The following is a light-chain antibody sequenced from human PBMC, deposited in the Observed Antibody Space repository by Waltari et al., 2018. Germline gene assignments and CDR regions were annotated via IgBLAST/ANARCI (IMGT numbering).Light chain of an antibody. J-gene: IGLJ1*01. Sequence: QSVLTPPPSASGSPGQSLTVSCSGNLANLPYNPRNWYQQLPGAAPKLLINKTLQRPSGVPDRFSGSKSGMSASLAISGLLSEDEATYYCATWDDSLNGYVFGTGTNVSVL. CDR3: ATWDDSLNGYV. CDR2: KTL. CDR1: LANLPYNP. V-gene: IGLV1-44*01.